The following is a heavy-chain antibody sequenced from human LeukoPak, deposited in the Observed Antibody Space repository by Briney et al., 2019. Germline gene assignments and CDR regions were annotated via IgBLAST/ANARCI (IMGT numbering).Heavy chain of an antibody. CDR2: ISSIDSTT. J-gene: IGHJ5*02. V-gene: IGHV3-48*03. CDR3: ARGLASSNWPHWFDP. Sequence: PGGSLRLSCAASGFTFSNYEMNWVRQAPGKGLERVSYISSIDSTTYHADSVKGRFTISRDNAKNSLYLQMNSLRVEDTAVYHCARGLASSNWPHWFDPWGQGTLVSVSS. D-gene: IGHD6-13*01. CDR1: GFTFSNYE.